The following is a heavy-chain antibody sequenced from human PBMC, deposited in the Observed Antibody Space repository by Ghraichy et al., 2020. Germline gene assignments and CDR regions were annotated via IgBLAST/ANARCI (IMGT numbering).Heavy chain of an antibody. D-gene: IGHD4-17*01. CDR3: ARYGDYVNYYYGMDV. V-gene: IGHV1-69*13. CDR2: IIPIFGTA. CDR1: GGTVSSYA. J-gene: IGHJ6*02. Sequence: SVKVSCKASGGTVSSYAISWVRQAPGQGLEWMGGIIPIFGTANYAQKFQGRVTITADESTSTAYMELSSLRSEDTAVYYCARYGDYVNYYYGMDVWGQGTTVTASS.